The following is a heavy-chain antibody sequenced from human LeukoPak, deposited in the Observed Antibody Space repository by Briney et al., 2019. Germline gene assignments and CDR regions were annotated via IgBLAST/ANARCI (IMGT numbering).Heavy chain of an antibody. D-gene: IGHD6-13*01. Sequence: PEASVKVSCKASGYTFTSYGISWVRQAPGQGLEWMGWISAYNGNTNYAQKPQGRVTMTTDTSTSTAYMELRSLRSDDTAVYYCARAKQEYSSSFIDYWGQGTLVTVSS. V-gene: IGHV1-18*01. J-gene: IGHJ4*02. CDR3: ARAKQEYSSSFIDY. CDR2: ISAYNGNT. CDR1: GYTFTSYG.